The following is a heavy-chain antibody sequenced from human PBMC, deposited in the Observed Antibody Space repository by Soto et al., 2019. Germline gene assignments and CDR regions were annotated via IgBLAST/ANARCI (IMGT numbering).Heavy chain of an antibody. CDR2: INPCSGGT. V-gene: IGHV1-2*02. D-gene: IGHD3-10*01. CDR1: GYTFTAYY. Sequence: VASVKGSCKASGYTFTAYYMHWVRQAPGQGLEWMGWINPCSGGTNYAQKFQGRVTMTRDTSISTAYMELSRLSSDDTAVYYCARDVNAGFGELLKPTFDYWGQGTLVTVSS. J-gene: IGHJ4*02. CDR3: ARDVNAGFGELLKPTFDY.